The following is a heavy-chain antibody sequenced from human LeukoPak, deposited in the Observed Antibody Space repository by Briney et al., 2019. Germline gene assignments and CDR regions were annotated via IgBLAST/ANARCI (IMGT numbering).Heavy chain of an antibody. J-gene: IGHJ6*03. CDR3: ARDRRAEYYYYYMDV. Sequence: SEALSLTCTVSGGSISSHYWSWIWQTPGKGLEWIGYIYYSGSTNYNPSLKSRVTISVDTSKNQFSLKLSSETAADTAVYYCARDRRAEYYYYYMDVWGKGTTVTVSS. D-gene: IGHD6-19*01. CDR1: GGSISSHY. CDR2: IYYSGST. V-gene: IGHV4-59*11.